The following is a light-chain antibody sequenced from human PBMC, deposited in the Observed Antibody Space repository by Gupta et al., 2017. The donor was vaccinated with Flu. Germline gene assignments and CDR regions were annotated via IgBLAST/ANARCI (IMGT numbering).Light chain of an antibody. J-gene: IGKJ2*03. CDR2: LGS. Sequence: DIVMTQSPPSLPVTPGEPASITCRSSQSLLHSNGYNYLDWYLQKPGQSSQLLIYLGSYWGSGVPDRFSGSGSGTNFTLKISRVEDEEVGGYYCMQALQTPYSFGQGTKLEIK. CDR3: MQALQTPYS. V-gene: IGKV2-28*01. CDR1: QSLLHSNGYNY.